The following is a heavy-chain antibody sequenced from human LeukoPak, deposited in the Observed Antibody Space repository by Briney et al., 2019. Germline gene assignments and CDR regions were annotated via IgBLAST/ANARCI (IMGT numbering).Heavy chain of an antibody. CDR2: IIPILGIA. V-gene: IGHV1-69*04. Sequence: ASVKVSCKASGGTFSSYAISWVRQAPGQGLEWMGRIIPILGIANYAQKFQGRVTITADKSTSTAYMELSSLRSEDTAVYYCARSPRGYSSSENWFDPWGQGTLVTVSS. J-gene: IGHJ5*02. CDR3: ARSPRGYSSSENWFDP. D-gene: IGHD6-13*01. CDR1: GGTFSSYA.